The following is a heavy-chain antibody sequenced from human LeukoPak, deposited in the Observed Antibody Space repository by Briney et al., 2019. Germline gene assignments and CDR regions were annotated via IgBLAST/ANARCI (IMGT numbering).Heavy chain of an antibody. V-gene: IGHV3-15*01. CDR1: GSTFSSYS. CDR3: TTVSHFYL. Sequence: KAGGSLRLSCAASGSTFSSYSMSWVRQAPGKGLEWVGRIKYDGTTDYAAPVKGRFTISRDVSKATLYLQMNSLKTEDTAIYYCTTVSHFYLGGQGTLVTVSS. CDR2: IKYDGTT. D-gene: IGHD2/OR15-2a*01. J-gene: IGHJ4*02.